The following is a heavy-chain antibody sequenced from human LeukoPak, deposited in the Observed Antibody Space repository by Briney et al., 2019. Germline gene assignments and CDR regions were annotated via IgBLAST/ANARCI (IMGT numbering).Heavy chain of an antibody. Sequence: SLRLSCAASGFTFDDDAMHWVRQAPGKGLEWVSGISWNSGSIGYADSVKGRFTISRDNAKNSLYLQMNSLRTEDTALYYCAKDRYCSTTSCYIDYWGQGTLVTVSS. CDR1: GFTFDDDA. CDR3: AKDRYCSTTSCYIDY. J-gene: IGHJ4*02. CDR2: ISWNSGSI. V-gene: IGHV3-9*01. D-gene: IGHD2-2*02.